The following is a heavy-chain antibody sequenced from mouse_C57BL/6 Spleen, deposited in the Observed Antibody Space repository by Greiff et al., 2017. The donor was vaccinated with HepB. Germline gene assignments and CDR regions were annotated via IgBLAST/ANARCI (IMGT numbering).Heavy chain of an antibody. Sequence: ESGPGLVKPSQSLSLTCSVTGYSITSGYYWNWIRQFPGNKLEWMGYLSYDGSNNYNPSLKNRISITRDTSKNQFFLKLNSVTTEDTATYYCARGDYAMDYWGQGTSVTVSS. V-gene: IGHV3-6*01. CDR1: GYSITSGYY. CDR2: LSYDGSN. CDR3: ARGDYAMDY. J-gene: IGHJ4*01.